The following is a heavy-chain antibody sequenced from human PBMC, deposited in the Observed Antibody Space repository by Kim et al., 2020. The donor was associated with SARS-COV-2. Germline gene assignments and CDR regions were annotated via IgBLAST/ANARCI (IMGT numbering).Heavy chain of an antibody. V-gene: IGHV1-69*13. CDR3: ASGMYSSSWDGYYYGMDV. CDR2: IIPIFGTA. CDR1: GGTFSSYA. D-gene: IGHD6-13*01. J-gene: IGHJ6*02. Sequence: SVKVSCKASGGTFSSYAISWVRQAPGQGLEWMGGIIPIFGTANYAQKFQGRVTITADESTSTAYMELSSLRSEDTAVYYCASGMYSSSWDGYYYGMDVWGQGTTVTVSS.